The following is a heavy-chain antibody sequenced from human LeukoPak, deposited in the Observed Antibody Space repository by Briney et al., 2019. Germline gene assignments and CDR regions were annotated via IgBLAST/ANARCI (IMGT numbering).Heavy chain of an antibody. D-gene: IGHD6-13*01. V-gene: IGHV4-59*01. J-gene: IGHJ4*02. Sequence: SETLSLTCTVSGGSISSYYWSWIRQPPGKGLEWIGYIYHSGSTNYNPSLKSRVTISVDTSKNQFSLKLSSVTAADTAVYYCTATTAIAAAADYWGQGTLVTVSS. CDR1: GGSISSYY. CDR3: TATTAIAAAADY. CDR2: IYHSGST.